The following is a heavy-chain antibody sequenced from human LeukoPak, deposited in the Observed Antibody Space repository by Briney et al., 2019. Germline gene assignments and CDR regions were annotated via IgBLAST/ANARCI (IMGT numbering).Heavy chain of an antibody. D-gene: IGHD3/OR15-3a*01. V-gene: IGHV3-23*01. CDR3: AKNMGSTGYYTTDY. J-gene: IGHJ4*02. Sequence: GGSLRLSCAASGFTFSSYAMSWVRQAPGKGLEWVSVISDPGGSTYYADSVKGRFTISRDNSKNTLYLQTNSLRAEDTAVYYCAKNMGSTGYYTTDYWGQGTLVTVSS. CDR1: GFTFSSYA. CDR2: ISDPGGST.